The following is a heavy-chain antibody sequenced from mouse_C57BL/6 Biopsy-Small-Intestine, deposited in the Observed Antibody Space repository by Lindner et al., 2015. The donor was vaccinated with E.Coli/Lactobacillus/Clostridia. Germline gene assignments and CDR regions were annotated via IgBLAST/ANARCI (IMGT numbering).Heavy chain of an antibody. CDR2: IYPGSGDT. CDR1: GYSFTGNN. D-gene: IGHD2-13*01. Sequence: VQLQESGPELVKPGASVKMSCKASGYSFTGNNINWVKQRPGQGLEWIGWIYPGSGDTKYNENFKVKATLTVGTSSNTAYMHLSSLTSEDSAVYFCAKGDGGYDEFDYWGQGTTLTVSS. J-gene: IGHJ2*01. CDR3: AKGDGGYDEFDY. V-gene: IGHV1-84*01.